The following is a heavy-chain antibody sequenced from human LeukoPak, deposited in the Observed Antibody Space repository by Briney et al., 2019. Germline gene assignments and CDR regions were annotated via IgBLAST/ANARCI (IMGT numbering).Heavy chain of an antibody. D-gene: IGHD4-11*01. CDR2: INWDGVTT. J-gene: IGHJ6*03. CDR3: ARERGGDYSNYYYYYSMDV. V-gene: IGHV3-20*04. Sequence: GGSLRLSCAASGFTFDDYGMSWVRQAPGKGLEWVSGINWDGVTTRYADSVKGRFTISRDNAKNSLYLQMNSLRAEDTAFYYCARERGGDYSNYYYYYSMDVWGKGTTVTVSS. CDR1: GFTFDDYG.